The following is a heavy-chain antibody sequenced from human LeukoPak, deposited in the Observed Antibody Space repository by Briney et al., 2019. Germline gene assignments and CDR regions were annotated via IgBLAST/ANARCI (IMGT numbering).Heavy chain of an antibody. CDR3: SKTSGRWD. Sequence: PGRSLRLSCAASGFTFSNAWMTWVRQAPGKWMEWVGRIKSNTDGGTTDYAAPVKGRFTISRDDSKNTVYLQMNSLKNEDTAVYYCSKTSGRWDWGQGTLVTVSS. CDR2: IKSNTDGGTT. CDR1: GFTFSNAW. V-gene: IGHV3-15*01. J-gene: IGHJ1*01. D-gene: IGHD1-26*01.